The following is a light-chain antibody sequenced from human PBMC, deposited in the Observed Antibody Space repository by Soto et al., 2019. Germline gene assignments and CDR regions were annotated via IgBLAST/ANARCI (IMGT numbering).Light chain of an antibody. J-gene: IGLJ3*02. CDR2: YDS. Sequence: SYELTQPPSVSVAPGKTARITCGGNNIGSKSVHWYQQKPGQARALVIYYDSDRPSGIPERFSGSNSGNTATLTISRVEAGDEADYYCQVWDSSSDHPYWVFGGGTKLTVL. CDR3: QVWDSSSDHPYWV. CDR1: NIGSKS. V-gene: IGLV3-21*04.